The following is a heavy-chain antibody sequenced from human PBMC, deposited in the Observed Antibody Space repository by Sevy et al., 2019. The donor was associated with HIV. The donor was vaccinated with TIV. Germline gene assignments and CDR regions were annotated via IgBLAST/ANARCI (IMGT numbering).Heavy chain of an antibody. D-gene: IGHD3-10*01. CDR3: ATRPVLLWFGELLDTYHDY. J-gene: IGHJ4*02. CDR1: GFTFSSYA. V-gene: IGHV3-23*01. Sequence: GGSLRLSCAASGFTFSSYAMSWVRQAPGKGLEWVSAISGSGGSTYYADSVKGRFTISRDNSKNTLYLQMNSLRAEDTAVYYCATRPVLLWFGELLDTYHDYWGQGILVTVSS. CDR2: ISGSGGST.